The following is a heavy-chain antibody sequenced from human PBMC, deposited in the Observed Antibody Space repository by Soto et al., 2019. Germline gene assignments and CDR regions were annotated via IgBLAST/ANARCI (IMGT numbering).Heavy chain of an antibody. Sequence: QVQLVQSGAEVKKPGASVKVSCKASGYTFTSYGISWVRQAPGQGLEWMGWINAYSGNTNYAQKLQGRVTMTTDTSCSSAYMELRSLRFDDTAVYYCVSGGWDVFHDYWGQGTLVTVSS. D-gene: IGHD1-26*01. J-gene: IGHJ4*02. V-gene: IGHV1-18*01. CDR1: GYTFTSYG. CDR2: INAYSGNT. CDR3: VSGGWDVFHDY.